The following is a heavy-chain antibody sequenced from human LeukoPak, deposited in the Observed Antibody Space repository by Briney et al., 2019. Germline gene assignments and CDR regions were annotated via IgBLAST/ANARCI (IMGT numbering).Heavy chain of an antibody. D-gene: IGHD6-19*01. CDR2: IYYSGST. CDR3: ARLASSGWYGPLNWFDP. CDR1: GGSISSYY. V-gene: IGHV4-59*08. J-gene: IGHJ5*02. Sequence: SETLSLTCTVSGGSISSYYWSWIRQPPGKGLEWIGYIYYSGSTNYNPSLKSRVTISVETSKNQFSLKLSSVTAADTAVYYCARLASSGWYGPLNWFDPWGQGTLVTVSS.